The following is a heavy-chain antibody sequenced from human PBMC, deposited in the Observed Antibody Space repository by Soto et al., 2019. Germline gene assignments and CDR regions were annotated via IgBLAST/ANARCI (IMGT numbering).Heavy chain of an antibody. CDR3: AKDSSDYGDYLGEYFDY. Sequence: GGSLRLSCAASGFTFSSYGMHWVRQAPGKGLEWVAVISYDGSNKYYADSVKGRFTISRDNSKNTLYLQMNSLRAEDTAVYYCAKDSSDYGDYLGEYFDYWGQGTLVTVSS. J-gene: IGHJ4*02. CDR1: GFTFSSYG. V-gene: IGHV3-30*18. D-gene: IGHD4-17*01. CDR2: ISYDGSNK.